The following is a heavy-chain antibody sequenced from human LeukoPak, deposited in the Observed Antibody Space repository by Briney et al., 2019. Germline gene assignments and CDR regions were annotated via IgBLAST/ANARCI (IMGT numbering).Heavy chain of an antibody. Sequence: GSLRLSRAASGFILSNFAMTWVRQAPGKGLEWVAIIGARFETFYADSVKGRFTISRDNSKNTVSLEMTSLRGEDSAIYFCAKRGPGTLAGSFDYWGQGRLVTVSS. V-gene: IGHV3-23*01. CDR3: AKRGPGTLAGSFDY. J-gene: IGHJ4*02. D-gene: IGHD1/OR15-1a*01. CDR1: GFILSNFA. CDR2: IGARFET.